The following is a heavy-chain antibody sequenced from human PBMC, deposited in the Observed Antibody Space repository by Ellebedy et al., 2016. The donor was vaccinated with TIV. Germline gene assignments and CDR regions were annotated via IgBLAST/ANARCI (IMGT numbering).Heavy chain of an antibody. Sequence: SVKVSXXASGYTFTNYAISWVRQAPGQGLEWMGGIIPIFGTANYAQKFQGRVTITADESTSTAYMELSSLRSEDTAVYYCARPISSGFGNWFDPWGQGTLVTVSS. D-gene: IGHD6-6*01. J-gene: IGHJ5*02. CDR1: GYTFTNYA. CDR3: ARPISSGFGNWFDP. CDR2: IIPIFGTA. V-gene: IGHV1-69*13.